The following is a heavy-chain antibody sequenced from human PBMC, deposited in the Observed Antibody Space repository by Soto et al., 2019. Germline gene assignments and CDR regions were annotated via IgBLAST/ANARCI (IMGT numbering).Heavy chain of an antibody. D-gene: IGHD6-19*01. CDR3: AKDPGYSSGWPVLDGSDY. CDR2: ISGRGGST. Sequence: GGSLRLSCAASGFTFSSYAMSWVRQAPGKGLEWVSAISGRGGSTYYADSVKGRFTISRDNSKNTLYLQMNSLRAEDTAVYYCAKDPGYSSGWPVLDGSDYWGQGTLVTVSS. CDR1: GFTFSSYA. V-gene: IGHV3-23*01. J-gene: IGHJ4*02.